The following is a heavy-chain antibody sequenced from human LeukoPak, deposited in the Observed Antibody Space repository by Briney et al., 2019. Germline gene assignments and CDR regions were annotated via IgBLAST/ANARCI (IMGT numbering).Heavy chain of an antibody. CDR2: IYYSGST. CDR1: DGSISSGDYY. V-gene: IGHV4-30-4*08. CDR3: ARLESSGWAY. J-gene: IGHJ4*02. Sequence: SETLSLTCTVSDGSISSGDYYWSWIRQPPGKGLEWIGYIYYSGSTYYNPSLRSRITISVDTSKNQFSLKLSSVTAADTAVYYCARLESSGWAYWGQGTLVTVSS. D-gene: IGHD6-19*01.